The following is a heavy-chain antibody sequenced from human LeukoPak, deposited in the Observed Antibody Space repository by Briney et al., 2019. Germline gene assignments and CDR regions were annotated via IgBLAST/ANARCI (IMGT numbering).Heavy chain of an antibody. Sequence: SETLSLTCTVSGASISSYYGNWIRQPPGKGREWVGYIYYSGSTNYNPSTTRRVTIYLDTSKNQLYLKLSSVTAADTAVYYCARAEAGTTTAFDSWGQGTLVTVSS. V-gene: IGHV4-59*01. J-gene: IGHJ4*02. CDR2: IYYSGST. CDR3: ARAEAGTTTAFDS. CDR1: GASISSYY. D-gene: IGHD1-26*01.